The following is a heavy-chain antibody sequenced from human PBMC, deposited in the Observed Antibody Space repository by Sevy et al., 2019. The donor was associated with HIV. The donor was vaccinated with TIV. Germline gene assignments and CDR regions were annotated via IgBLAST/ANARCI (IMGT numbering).Heavy chain of an antibody. CDR2: IYYGGST. D-gene: IGHD3-22*01. V-gene: IGHV4-39*02. CDR3: ARVSMIVVVITDDWGYYFDY. J-gene: IGHJ4*02. CDR1: GGSISSSGYY. Sequence: SENLSLSCTVSGGSISSSGYYWGWIRQPPGKALEWIGSIYYGGSTYYNPSLKSRITISVDTSKNHFSLKLSSVTAADTAVYYCARVSMIVVVITDDWGYYFDYWGQGTLVTVSS.